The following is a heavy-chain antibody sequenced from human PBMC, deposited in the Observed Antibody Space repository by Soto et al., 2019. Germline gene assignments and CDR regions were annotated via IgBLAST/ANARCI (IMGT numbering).Heavy chain of an antibody. CDR3: AREGSYYDSSGYYLDY. CDR2: INHSGST. J-gene: IGHJ4*02. D-gene: IGHD3-22*01. Sequence: QVQLQQWGAGLLKPSETLSLTCAVYGGSFSGYYWSWIRQPPGKGLEWLGEINHSGSTNYNPSLKSRVTISVDTSKNQFSLKLSSVTAADTAVYYCAREGSYYDSSGYYLDYWGQGTLVTVSS. V-gene: IGHV4-34*01. CDR1: GGSFSGYY.